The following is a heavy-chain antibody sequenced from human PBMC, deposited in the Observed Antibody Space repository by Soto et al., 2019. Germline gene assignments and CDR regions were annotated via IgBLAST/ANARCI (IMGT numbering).Heavy chain of an antibody. D-gene: IGHD5-12*01. CDR1: GGSINSGDYY. Sequence: SETLSLTCSASGGSINSGDYYWSWIRQSPGKGLEWIGYIYYSGSTSYNPSLKSRSTISIDTSKNQFFLDVDPVTAADTAVYYCARLYTGYEAFDYWGQGTLVTVSS. CDR3: ARLYTGYEAFDY. J-gene: IGHJ4*02. CDR2: IYYSGST. V-gene: IGHV4-30-4*01.